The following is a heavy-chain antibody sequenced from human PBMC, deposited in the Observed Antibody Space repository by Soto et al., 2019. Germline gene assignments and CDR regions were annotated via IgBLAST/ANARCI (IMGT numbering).Heavy chain of an antibody. CDR2: VYTSGGT. V-gene: IGHV4-4*07. Sequence: SETLSLTCTVSGGSMSSYYWTWILQPAGKGLEWIGRVYTSGGTHYNPSLKSRVTVSVDTSKNQFTLRLISVTDADTAVYYCARGQRFSDWFDPWGQGTLVTVSS. CDR3: ARGQRFSDWFDP. J-gene: IGHJ5*02. D-gene: IGHD3-3*01. CDR1: GGSMSSYY.